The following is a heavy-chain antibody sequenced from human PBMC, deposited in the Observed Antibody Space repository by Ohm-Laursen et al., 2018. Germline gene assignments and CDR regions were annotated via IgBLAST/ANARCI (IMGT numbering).Heavy chain of an antibody. CDR1: GYTFTSYY. Sequence: VASVTVSCKAPGYTFTSYYMHWVRQAPGQGLEWMGIINPSGGSTSYAQKFQGRVTMTRDTSTSTVYMELSSLRSEDTAVYYCSRRGKTGTTPLFDYWGQGTLVTVSS. D-gene: IGHD1-7*01. V-gene: IGHV1-46*01. J-gene: IGHJ4*02. CDR3: SRRGKTGTTPLFDY. CDR2: INPSGGST.